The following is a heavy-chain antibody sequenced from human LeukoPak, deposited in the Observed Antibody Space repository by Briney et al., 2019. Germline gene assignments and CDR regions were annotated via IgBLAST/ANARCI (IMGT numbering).Heavy chain of an antibody. V-gene: IGHV3-30-3*02. CDR2: VSADGSKK. Sequence: PGGSLRLSCAVSGFTFTSYAMHWVRQAPGKGLEWVAVVSADGSKKYYADSVRGRFTISRDNSENTVYLQMNSLRAEDTAVYYCAKKFVGITVIAGDYFDYWGQGTLVTVSS. CDR3: AKKFVGITVIAGDYFDY. CDR1: GFTFTSYA. D-gene: IGHD2-21*01. J-gene: IGHJ4*02.